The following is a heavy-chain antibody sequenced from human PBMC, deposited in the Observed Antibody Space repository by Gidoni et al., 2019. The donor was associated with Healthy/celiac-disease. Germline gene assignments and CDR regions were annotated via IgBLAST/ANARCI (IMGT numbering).Heavy chain of an antibody. D-gene: IGHD6-13*01. CDR2: MNPNSGNT. CDR3: ARGKQLVRFLPTFDY. Sequence: QVQLVQSGAEVKKPGASVKVSCKASGYTVTRYDSNWVRQATGQGLAWMGWMNPNSGNTRYAQKFQGRVTMTRNTSISTAYMELSSLRSEDTAVYYCARGKQLVRFLPTFDYWGQGTLVTVSS. V-gene: IGHV1-8*01. J-gene: IGHJ4*02. CDR1: GYTVTRYD.